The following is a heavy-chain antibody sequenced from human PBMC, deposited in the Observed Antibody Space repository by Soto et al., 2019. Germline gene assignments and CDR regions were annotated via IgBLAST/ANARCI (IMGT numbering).Heavy chain of an antibody. CDR1: GLSVSDAW. CDR2: IKRRSEGGTT. V-gene: IGHV3-15*01. D-gene: IGHD1-26*01. J-gene: IGHJ4*02. Sequence: PGGSLRLSCAASGLSVSDAWMTWVRQAPGKGLEWVGHIKRRSEGGTTEYATPVKGRFIISREDSRNTLYLQMDSLKSDDSGVYYCTTDPTLVGPRGAFCGQGTLVTVSS. CDR3: TTDPTLVGPRGAF.